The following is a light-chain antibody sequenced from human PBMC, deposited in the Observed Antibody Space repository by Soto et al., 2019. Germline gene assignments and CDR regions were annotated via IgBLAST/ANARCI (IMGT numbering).Light chain of an antibody. CDR2: DAS. Sequence: DFQMTQSPSTLSASVGDRVTITCRASQNIRSRLAWFQQKPGKAPKLLIYDASSLESGVPSRFSGSGSGTDFTLTISSLLPEDFATYYCQQSYNTPRTFGQGTKVDI. J-gene: IGKJ1*01. CDR1: QNIRSR. V-gene: IGKV1-39*01. CDR3: QQSYNTPRT.